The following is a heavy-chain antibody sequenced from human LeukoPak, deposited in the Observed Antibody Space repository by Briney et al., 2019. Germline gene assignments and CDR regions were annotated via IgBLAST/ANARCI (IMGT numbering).Heavy chain of an antibody. Sequence: GGSLRLSCAAPGFTFSSYSTNWVRQAPGKGLEWVSSISSSSSYIYYADSVKGRFTISRDNAKNSLYLQMNSLRAEDTAVYYCAGDVPGYYYYYMDVWGKGTTVTVSS. CDR2: ISSSSSYI. CDR1: GFTFSSYS. J-gene: IGHJ6*03. V-gene: IGHV3-21*01. D-gene: IGHD1-14*01. CDR3: AGDVPGYYYYYMDV.